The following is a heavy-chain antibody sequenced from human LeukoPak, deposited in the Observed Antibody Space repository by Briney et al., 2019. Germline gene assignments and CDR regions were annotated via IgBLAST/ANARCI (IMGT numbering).Heavy chain of an antibody. V-gene: IGHV1-69*05. D-gene: IGHD1-1*01. CDR1: GGTFSSYA. J-gene: IGHJ3*02. Sequence: ASVKVSCKASGGTFSSYAISWVRQAPGQGLEWMGGIIPIFGTANYAQKFHGRVTITTDESTSTAYMELSSLRSEDTAVYYCARDGTTGTTVAFDIWGQGTMVTVSS. CDR2: IIPIFGTA. CDR3: ARDGTTGTTVAFDI.